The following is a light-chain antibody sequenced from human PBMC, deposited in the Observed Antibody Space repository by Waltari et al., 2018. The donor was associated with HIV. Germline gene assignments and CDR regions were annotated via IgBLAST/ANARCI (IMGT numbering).Light chain of an antibody. CDR2: RDN. Sequence: QSVLTQPPSASGTPGQRVSISCSGSASNIGRNYVYWYQQVAGTAPKLLIYRDNQRLSGVSDRFSGSKSGSSASLAISGLRSEDEAAYFCAVWDDSLTGVIFGGKTKLTVL. V-gene: IGLV1-47*01. J-gene: IGLJ2*01. CDR1: ASNIGRNY. CDR3: AVWDDSLTGVI.